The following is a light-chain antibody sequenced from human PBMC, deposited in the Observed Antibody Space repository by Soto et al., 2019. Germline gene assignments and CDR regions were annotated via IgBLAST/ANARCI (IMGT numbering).Light chain of an antibody. J-gene: IGKJ1*01. CDR2: GAS. Sequence: EIVLTQSPGTLSLSPGERATLSCRASQSVSSSYLAWYQQKPGQAPRLLIYGASSRATGIPDRFSGSGSGKDFTLNISRLAPEDCAVYYCQQYGSSPRTFGQGTKVEIK. V-gene: IGKV3-20*01. CDR1: QSVSSSY. CDR3: QQYGSSPRT.